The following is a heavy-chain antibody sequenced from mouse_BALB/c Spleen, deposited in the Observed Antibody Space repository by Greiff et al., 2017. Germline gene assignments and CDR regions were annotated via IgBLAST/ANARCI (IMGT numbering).Heavy chain of an antibody. CDR3: ARGPLYYDCEGVAY. Sequence: EVHLVESGGGLVKPGGSLKLSCAASGFTFSSYAMSWVRQTPEKRLEWVASISSGGSTYYPDSVKGRFTISRDNARNILYLQMSSLRSEDTAMYYCARGPLYYDCEGVAYWGQGTLVTVSA. CDR1: GFTFSSYA. J-gene: IGHJ3*01. D-gene: IGHD2-4*01. V-gene: IGHV5-6-5*01. CDR2: ISSGGST.